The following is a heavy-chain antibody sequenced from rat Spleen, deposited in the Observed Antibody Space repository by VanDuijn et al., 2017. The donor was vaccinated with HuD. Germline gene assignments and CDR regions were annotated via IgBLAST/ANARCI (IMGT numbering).Heavy chain of an antibody. J-gene: IGHJ2*01. CDR2: ISVGGGDT. D-gene: IGHD1-1*01. CDR1: RFTFSNSA. CDR3: ARRYYSGFDY. Sequence: EVQLVESGGGLVQPGRSLKLSCVASRFTFSNSAMAWVRQAPTKGLEWVASISVGGGDTYYRDSVKGRFTVSRDNAKNTLYLKMDSLRSEDTATYYCARRYYSGFDYWGQGVMVTVSS. V-gene: IGHV5S13*01.